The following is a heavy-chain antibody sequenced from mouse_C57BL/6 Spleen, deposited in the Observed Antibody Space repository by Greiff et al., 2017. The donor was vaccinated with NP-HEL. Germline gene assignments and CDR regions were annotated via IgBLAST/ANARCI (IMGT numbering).Heavy chain of an antibody. CDR3: ARLSDGFCFDY. J-gene: IGHJ2*01. CDR2: ISSGGSYT. CDR1: GFTFSSYG. Sequence: EVQVVESGGDLVKPGGSLKLSCAASGFTFSSYGMSWVRQTPDKRLEWVATISSGGSYTYYPDSVKGRFTISRDNAKNTLYLQMSSLKSEDTAMYYCARLSDGFCFDYWGQGTTLTVSS. V-gene: IGHV5-6*01. D-gene: IGHD2-3*01.